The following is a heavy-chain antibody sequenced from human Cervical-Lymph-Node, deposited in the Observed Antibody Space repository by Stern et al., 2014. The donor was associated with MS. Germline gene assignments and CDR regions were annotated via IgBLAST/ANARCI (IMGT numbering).Heavy chain of an antibody. CDR2: LGWDSEGR. CDR1: GFKFDDFA. CDR3: AKADDYAAGIDA. D-gene: IGHD3-16*01. V-gene: IGHV3-9*01. J-gene: IGHJ5*02. Sequence: EEQLVESGGGMVQPGRSLSLSCEASGFKFDDFAMHWVRHAPGEGLELVSGLGWDSEGRAYSDPVQGRFATFSKNAHSYLFSPKASLTAEDTAVYYCAKADDYAAGIDAWGQGTLVVVSS.